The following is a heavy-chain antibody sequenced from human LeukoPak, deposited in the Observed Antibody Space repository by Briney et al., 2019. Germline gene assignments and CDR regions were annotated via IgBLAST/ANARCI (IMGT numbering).Heavy chain of an antibody. J-gene: IGHJ4*02. Sequence: GASVKVSCKASGGTFSSYAISWVQQAPGQGLEWMGGIIPIFGTANYAQKFQGRVTITADESTSTAYMELSSLRSEDTAVYYCARRPIAAAGMCFDYWGQGTLVTVSS. CDR3: ARRPIAAAGMCFDY. V-gene: IGHV1-69*13. CDR2: IIPIFGTA. CDR1: GGTFSSYA. D-gene: IGHD6-13*01.